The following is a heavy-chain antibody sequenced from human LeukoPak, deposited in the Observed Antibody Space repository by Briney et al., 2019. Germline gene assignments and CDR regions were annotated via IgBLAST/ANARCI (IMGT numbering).Heavy chain of an antibody. CDR2: IYSGGST. CDR1: GFTFSSYG. D-gene: IGHD6-19*01. Sequence: GGSLRLSCAASGFTFSSYGMHWVRQAPGKGLEWVSVIYSGGSTYYADSVKGRFTISRDNSKNTLYLQMNSLRAEDTAVYYCARSSNYSVAGKKSPFDYWGRGTLVTVSS. V-gene: IGHV3-66*01. CDR3: ARSSNYSVAGKKSPFDY. J-gene: IGHJ4*02.